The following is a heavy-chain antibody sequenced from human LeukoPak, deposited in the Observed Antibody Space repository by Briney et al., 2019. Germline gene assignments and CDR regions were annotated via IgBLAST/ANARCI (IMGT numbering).Heavy chain of an antibody. J-gene: IGHJ6*03. Sequence: PSETLSLTCTVSGGAITSHYWTWIRQSPVKGLEWIGDISNSGSTSYNPSLKSRVTVSIDTSKNQFSLKLSSVTATDTAVYYCGRDALVGYFSYYYMDVWGKGTTVTVSS. CDR3: GRDALVGYFSYYYMDV. CDR1: GGAITSHY. CDR2: ISNSGST. V-gene: IGHV4-59*11. D-gene: IGHD2-15*01.